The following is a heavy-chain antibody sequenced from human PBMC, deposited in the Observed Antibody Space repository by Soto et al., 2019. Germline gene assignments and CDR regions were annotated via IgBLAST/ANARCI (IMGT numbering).Heavy chain of an antibody. CDR1: GFTFSSYA. CDR2: ISYDGSNK. J-gene: IGHJ5*02. D-gene: IGHD1-7*01. CDR3: AGDTLTGTTKGTWFDP. V-gene: IGHV3-30-3*01. Sequence: GGSLRLSCAASGFTFSSYAMHWVRQAPGKGLEWVAVISYDGSNKYYADSVKGRFTISRDNSKNTLYLQMNSLRAEDTAVYYCAGDTLTGTTKGTWFDPWGQGTLVTVSS.